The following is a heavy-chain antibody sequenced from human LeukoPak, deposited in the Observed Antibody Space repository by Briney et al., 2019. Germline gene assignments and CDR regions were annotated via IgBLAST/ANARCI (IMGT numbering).Heavy chain of an antibody. Sequence: SETLSLTCTVSGGSISSYYWSWIRQPPGKGLEWIGYIYYSGSTNYNPSLKSRVTISVDTSKNQFSLKLSSVTAADTAVYYCARHTGGWGSFDYWGQGTLVTVSS. J-gene: IGHJ4*02. V-gene: IGHV4-59*08. CDR2: IYYSGST. D-gene: IGHD7-27*01. CDR3: ARHTGGWGSFDY. CDR1: GGSISSYY.